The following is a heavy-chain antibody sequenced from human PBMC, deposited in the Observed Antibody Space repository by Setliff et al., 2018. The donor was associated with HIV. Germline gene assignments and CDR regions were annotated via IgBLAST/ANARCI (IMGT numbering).Heavy chain of an antibody. Sequence: TLSLTCAVSGGSFTGYYWSWIRQPPGKALEWLALIYWNDVKHYSPSLKSRVTITKDTSKNQVVLKMTNMDAVDAATYYCAHIRWLVPDWYFDLWGRGTLVTVSS. V-gene: IGHV2-5*01. J-gene: IGHJ2*01. CDR1: GGSFTGYY. CDR3: AHIRWLVPDWYFDL. CDR2: IYWNDVK. D-gene: IGHD5-12*01.